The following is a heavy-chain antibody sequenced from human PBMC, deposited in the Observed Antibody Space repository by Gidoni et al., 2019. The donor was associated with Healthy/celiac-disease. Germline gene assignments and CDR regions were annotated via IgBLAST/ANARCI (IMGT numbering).Heavy chain of an antibody. D-gene: IGHD3-3*01. Sequence: QVQLQQWGAGLLKPSETLSLTCAVYGGSFSGYYWSWIRQPPGKGLEWIGEINHSGSTNYNPSLKSRVTISVDTSKNQFSLKLSSVTAADTAVYYCAIRFLEWLGADYWGQGTLVTVSS. V-gene: IGHV4-34*01. CDR1: GGSFSGYY. CDR3: AIRFLEWLGADY. J-gene: IGHJ4*02. CDR2: INHSGST.